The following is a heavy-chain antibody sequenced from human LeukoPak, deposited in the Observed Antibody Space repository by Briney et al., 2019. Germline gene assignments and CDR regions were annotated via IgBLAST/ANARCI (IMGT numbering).Heavy chain of an antibody. Sequence: GASVKVSCKASGYTFTDSYIHWMRQAPGQGLEWVGWINPNNRFTYFPQKFQDRVTLTTDTSITTAYMELTRLRSDDTAVYYCARHSRNYPMVDFRYWGQGTVGAVSS. CDR3: ARHSRNYPMVDFRY. V-gene: IGHV1-2*02. CDR1: GYTFTDSY. D-gene: IGHD1-26*01. J-gene: IGHJ4*02. CDR2: INPNNRFT.